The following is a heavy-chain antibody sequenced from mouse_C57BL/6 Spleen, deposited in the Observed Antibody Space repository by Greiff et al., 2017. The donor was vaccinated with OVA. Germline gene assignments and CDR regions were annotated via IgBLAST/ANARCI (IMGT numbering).Heavy chain of an antibody. Sequence: EVKLMESGAGLVKPGGSLKLSCAASGFTFSSYAMSWVRQTPEKRLEWVAYISSGGDYIYYADTVKGRFTISRDNARNTLYLQMSSLKSEDTAMYYCTREGNLYYFDYWGQGTTLTVSS. CDR2: ISSGGDYI. D-gene: IGHD2-1*01. CDR1: GFTFSSYA. V-gene: IGHV5-9-1*02. J-gene: IGHJ2*01. CDR3: TREGNLYYFDY.